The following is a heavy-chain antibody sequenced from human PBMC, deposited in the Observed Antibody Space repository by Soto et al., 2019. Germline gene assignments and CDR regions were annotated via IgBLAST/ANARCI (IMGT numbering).Heavy chain of an antibody. CDR1: GGTFSSYT. CDR3: ARGGPTQTRFDYYYYMDV. J-gene: IGHJ6*03. Sequence: QVQLVQSGAEVKKPGSSVKVSCKASGGTFSSYTISWVRQAPGQGLEWMGRIIPILGIANYAQKFQGRVKITADKSTRPAYMELSSLRCEDTAVYYCARGGPTQTRFDYYYYMDVWGKGTTVTVSS. CDR2: IIPILGIA. D-gene: IGHD1-26*01. V-gene: IGHV1-69*02.